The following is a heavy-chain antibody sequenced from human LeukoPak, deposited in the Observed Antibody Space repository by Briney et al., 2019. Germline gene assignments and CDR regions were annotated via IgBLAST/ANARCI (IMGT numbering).Heavy chain of an antibody. J-gene: IGHJ4*02. CDR1: GVSISSGSYY. D-gene: IGHD2-15*01. CDR2: IFTSGGNS. Sequence: PSETLSLTCTVSGVSISSGSYYWTWIRQPAGKGLEWIGRIFTSGGNSNYNPSLKSRATILVDTSKNQFSLKLSSVTAADTAVYYCARAGFNSGVDYWGQGTLVTVSS. V-gene: IGHV4-61*02. CDR3: ARAGFNSGVDY.